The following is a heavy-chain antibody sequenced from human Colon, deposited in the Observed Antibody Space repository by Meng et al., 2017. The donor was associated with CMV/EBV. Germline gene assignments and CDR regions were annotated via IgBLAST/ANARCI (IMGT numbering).Heavy chain of an antibody. D-gene: IGHD3-16*01. CDR1: GYAFNKHG. V-gene: IGHV1-18*01. CDR3: ARDLFSPGGNSCFDN. J-gene: IGHJ4*02. Sequence: SGYAFNKHGINWVRQAPGRGLEWMGWINLWNGDIKYAQKFQGRVTVNADTSTSTVDMELRSLTSDDTAIYYCARDLFSPGGNSCFDNWGQGTVVTVSS. CDR2: INLWNGDI.